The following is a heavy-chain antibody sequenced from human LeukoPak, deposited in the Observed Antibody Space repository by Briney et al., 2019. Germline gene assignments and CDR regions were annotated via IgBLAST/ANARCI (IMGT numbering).Heavy chain of an antibody. CDR1: GYTFTSYG. Sequence: ASVKVSCKASGYTFTSYGISWVRQAPGQGLEWMGWISAYNGNTNYAQKLQGRVTMTTVTSTSTAYMELRSLRSDDTAVYYCARDNDSRDPPHFDYWGQGTLVTVSS. V-gene: IGHV1-18*01. D-gene: IGHD3-16*01. CDR3: ARDNDSRDPPHFDY. CDR2: ISAYNGNT. J-gene: IGHJ4*02.